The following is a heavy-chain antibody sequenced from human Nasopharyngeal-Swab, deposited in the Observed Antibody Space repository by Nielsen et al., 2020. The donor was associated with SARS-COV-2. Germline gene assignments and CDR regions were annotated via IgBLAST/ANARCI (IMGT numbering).Heavy chain of an antibody. J-gene: IGHJ2*01. D-gene: IGHD2-21*02. CDR1: VGTFRSYS. CDR3: ARDSCGGDCYFRWYFDL. CDR2: IIPIFGTA. V-gene: IGHV1-69*06. Sequence: SVKVSCKASVGTFRSYSITWVRQAPGQGLEWMGGIIPIFGTANYAQKFQGRVTITADKSTSTAYMELSSLRSEDTAVYYCARDSCGGDCYFRWYFDLWGRGTLVTVSS.